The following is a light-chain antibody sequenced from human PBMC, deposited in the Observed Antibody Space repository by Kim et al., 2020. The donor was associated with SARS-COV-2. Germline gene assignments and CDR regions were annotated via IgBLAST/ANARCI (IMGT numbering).Light chain of an antibody. CDR2: DVS. V-gene: IGLV2-11*03. J-gene: IGLJ2*01. CDR1: KNDVGGYNS. Sequence: PGQSVTISCTETKNDVGGYNSVSWYQQHPVKAPKLMIYDVSNRPSGVPDRFSGSKSGNTASLTISGLQPEDEADYYCCSFAGSYTVFGGGTKLTVL. CDR3: CSFAGSYTV.